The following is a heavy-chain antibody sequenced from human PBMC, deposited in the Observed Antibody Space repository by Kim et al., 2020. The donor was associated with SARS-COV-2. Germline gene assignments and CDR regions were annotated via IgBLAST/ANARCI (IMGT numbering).Heavy chain of an antibody. CDR1: GFTFDDYA. V-gene: IGHV3-9*01. Sequence: GGSLRLSCAASGFTFDDYAMHWVRQAPGKGLEWVSGLSWNSGSIGYADSVKGRFTISRDNAKNSLYLQMNSLRGEDTALHYCAKAEGWFGSHLDYWGQGTLVTVSS. CDR2: LSWNSGSI. J-gene: IGHJ4*02. D-gene: IGHD3-10*01. CDR3: AKAEGWFGSHLDY.